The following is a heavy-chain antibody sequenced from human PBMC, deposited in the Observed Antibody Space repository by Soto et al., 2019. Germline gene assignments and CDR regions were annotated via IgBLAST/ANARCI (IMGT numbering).Heavy chain of an antibody. Sequence: QVQLVESGGGVVLPGKSLRLSCAASGFIFSTYGMHWVRQAPGKGLEWVTMTSSDGSSKYYADSVKGRFTISRDNSRNTLYLQMNSLRPEDTAVYYCAKDLYGSGWYNYFDPWGQGTQVTVSS. CDR2: TSSDGSSK. CDR1: GFIFSTYG. CDR3: AKDLYGSGWYNYFDP. V-gene: IGHV3-30*18. J-gene: IGHJ5*02. D-gene: IGHD6-19*01.